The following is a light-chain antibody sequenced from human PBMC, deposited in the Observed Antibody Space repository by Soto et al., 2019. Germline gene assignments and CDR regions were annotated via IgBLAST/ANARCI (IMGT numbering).Light chain of an antibody. J-gene: IGKJ1*01. CDR1: QSVSSY. CDR2: DAS. Sequence: EIVLTQSPATLSLSPGERATLSCRASQSVSSYLDWYQQKPGQAPRLLIYDASNRATGIPARFSGSGSGTDFTLTISSLEPEDFAVYYCHQRSNWPPWTFGQGTKVEIK. V-gene: IGKV3-11*01. CDR3: HQRSNWPPWT.